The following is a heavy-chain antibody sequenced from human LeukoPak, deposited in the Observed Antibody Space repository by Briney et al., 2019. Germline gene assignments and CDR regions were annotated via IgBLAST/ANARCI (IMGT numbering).Heavy chain of an antibody. CDR2: IKHDGSEK. Sequence: GGSLRLSCAASGFIFTNYFMSWVRQAPGKGLEWVASIKHDGSEKYYVDSVKGRFTISRDDARTSLFLQMNSLRAEDTGVYYCGRGDGYLVDHWGQGTLVTVST. CDR3: GRGDGYLVDH. CDR1: GFIFTNYF. D-gene: IGHD5-24*01. J-gene: IGHJ4*02. V-gene: IGHV3-7*01.